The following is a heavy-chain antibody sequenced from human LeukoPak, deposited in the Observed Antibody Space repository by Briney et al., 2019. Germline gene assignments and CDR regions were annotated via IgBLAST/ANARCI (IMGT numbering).Heavy chain of an antibody. CDR3: ARALQTDYYDSSGYFDY. V-gene: IGHV3-30*02. CDR2: IRYDGSNK. D-gene: IGHD3-22*01. Sequence: GGSLRLSCAASGFTFSSYGMHWVRQAPGKGLEWVAFIRYDGSNKYYADSVKGRFTISRDNSKNTLYLQMNSLRAEDTAVYYCARALQTDYYDSSGYFDYWGQGTLVTVSS. J-gene: IGHJ4*02. CDR1: GFTFSSYG.